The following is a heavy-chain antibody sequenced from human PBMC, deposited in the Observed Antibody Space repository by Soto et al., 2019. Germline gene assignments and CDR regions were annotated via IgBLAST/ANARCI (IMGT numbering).Heavy chain of an antibody. J-gene: IGHJ6*02. D-gene: IGHD2-15*01. V-gene: IGHV3-74*01. Sequence: GGSLRLSCAASGFTFSSYWMHWVRQAPGKGLVWVSRINSDGSSTSYADSVKGRFTISRDNAKNTLYLQMNSLRAEDTAVYYCARDSGCSGGSCYFLSYYYYYGMDVWGQGTTVTVSS. CDR1: GFTFSSYW. CDR3: ARDSGCSGGSCYFLSYYYYYGMDV. CDR2: INSDGSST.